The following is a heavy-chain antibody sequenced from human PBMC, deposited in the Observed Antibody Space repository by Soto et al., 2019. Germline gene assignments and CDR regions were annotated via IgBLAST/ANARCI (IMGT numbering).Heavy chain of an antibody. CDR2: IYSSGST. Sequence: SETLSLTCTVTGGTISGYYWTWIRQSAGGGLEWIGRIYSSGSTNYNPSLKSRVTISLDTSMNHFSLRLSSVTAADTAVYYCARGQRFSDWFDPWGQGTLVTVYS. CDR1: GGTISGYY. D-gene: IGHD3-3*01. V-gene: IGHV4-4*07. J-gene: IGHJ5*02. CDR3: ARGQRFSDWFDP.